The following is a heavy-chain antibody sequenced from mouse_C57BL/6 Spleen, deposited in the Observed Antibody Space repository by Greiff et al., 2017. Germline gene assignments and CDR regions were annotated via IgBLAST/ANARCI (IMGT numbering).Heavy chain of an antibody. CDR1: GFTFSSYA. J-gene: IGHJ4*01. CDR2: ISSGGDYI. D-gene: IGHD3-2*02. V-gene: IGHV5-9-1*02. CDR3: TREGKTAQATGYAMDY. Sequence: EVMLVESGEGLVKPGGSLKLSCAASGFTFSSYAMSWVRQTPEKRLEWVAYISSGGDYIYYADPVKGRFTISRDNARNTLYLQMSSLKSEDTAMYYCTREGKTAQATGYAMDYWGQGTSVTVSS.